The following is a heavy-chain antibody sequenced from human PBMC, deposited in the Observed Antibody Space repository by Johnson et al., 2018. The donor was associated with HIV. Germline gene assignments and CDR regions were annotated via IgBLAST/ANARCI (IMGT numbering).Heavy chain of an antibody. Sequence: QVQLVESGGDVVQPGRSLRLSCAASGFTFSSYGMHWVRQAPGKGLDWVAFIRYDGSNKYYADSVKGRFTISRDNSKNTLYLQMNSLKTEDTAVYYCTTDWGLWFGNLLHDAFDIWGQGTMVTVSS. CDR1: GFTFSSYG. V-gene: IGHV3-33*08. CDR2: IRYDGSNK. CDR3: TTDWGLWFGNLLHDAFDI. J-gene: IGHJ3*02. D-gene: IGHD3-10*01.